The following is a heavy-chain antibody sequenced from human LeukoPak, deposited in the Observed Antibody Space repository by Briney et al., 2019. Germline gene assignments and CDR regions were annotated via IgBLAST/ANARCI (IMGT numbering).Heavy chain of an antibody. Sequence: SVKVSCKASGGTFSSYAISWVRQAPGQGLEWMGGIIPISGTANYAQKFQGRVTITADESTSTAYMELSSLRSEDTAVYYCARSLQYYYYYCMDVWGKGTTVTVSS. CDR3: ARSLQYYYYYCMDV. CDR1: GGTFSSYA. D-gene: IGHD2/OR15-2a*01. J-gene: IGHJ6*03. V-gene: IGHV1-69*01. CDR2: IIPISGTA.